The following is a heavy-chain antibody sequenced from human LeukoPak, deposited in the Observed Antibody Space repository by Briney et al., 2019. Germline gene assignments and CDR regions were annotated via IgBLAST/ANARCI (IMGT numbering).Heavy chain of an antibody. D-gene: IGHD3/OR15-3a*01. V-gene: IGHV3-48*04. CDR2: ISSSGSTI. CDR1: GFTFSSYG. Sequence: GGSLRLSCAASGFTFSSYGMHWVRQAPGKGLEWVSYISSSGSTIYYADSVKGRFTISRDNAKNSLYLQMNSLRAEDTAVYYCARWTRQYYFDYWGQGTLVTVSS. CDR3: ARWTRQYYFDY. J-gene: IGHJ4*02.